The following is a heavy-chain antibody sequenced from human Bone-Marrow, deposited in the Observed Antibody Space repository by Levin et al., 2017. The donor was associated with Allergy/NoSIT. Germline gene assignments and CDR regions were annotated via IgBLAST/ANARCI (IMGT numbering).Heavy chain of an antibody. D-gene: IGHD6-13*01. CDR1: GFTSGDYA. CDR3: AKAGGNSDAFDI. V-gene: IGHV3-9*02. J-gene: IGHJ3*02. Sequence: AGGSLRLSCAASGFTSGDYAMHWVRQAPGKGLEWVSSITWNSGGIGYADSVKGRFTISRDNARNSLYLQMNSLRAEDTALYYCAKAGGNSDAFDIWGQGTMVTVSS. CDR2: ITWNSGGI.